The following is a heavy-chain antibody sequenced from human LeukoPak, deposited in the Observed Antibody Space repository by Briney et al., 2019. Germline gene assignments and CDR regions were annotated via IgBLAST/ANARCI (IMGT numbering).Heavy chain of an antibody. J-gene: IGHJ4*02. D-gene: IGHD7-27*01. V-gene: IGHV3-23*01. CDR2: ITNGDGNT. CDR1: GFTFSSYT. CDR3: AKDGGLWVSAHWGDS. Sequence: GESLRLSCTASGFTFSSYTMTWVRQAPGKGLKWVSTITNGDGNTYYADSVKGRFTVSRDDSKNTLYLQMNSLRAEDTAVYYCAKDGGLWVSAHWGDSWGRGTLVTVSS.